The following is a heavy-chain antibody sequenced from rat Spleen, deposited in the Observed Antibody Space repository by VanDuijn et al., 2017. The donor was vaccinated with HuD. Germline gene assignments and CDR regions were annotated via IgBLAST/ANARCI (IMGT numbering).Heavy chain of an antibody. CDR3: ARGNGYSLDY. V-gene: IGHV2S12*01. CDR1: GFSLTTNG. J-gene: IGHJ2*01. Sequence: QVQLKESGPGLVQPSQTLSLTCTVSGFSLTTNGVSWVRQPPGKGLEWIAAVSSGGNTYYNSGLKSRLSISRDTSKSQVFLKMNSLQTEDMATYYGARGNGYSLDYWGQGVMVTVAS. D-gene: IGHD1-11*01. CDR2: VSSGGNT.